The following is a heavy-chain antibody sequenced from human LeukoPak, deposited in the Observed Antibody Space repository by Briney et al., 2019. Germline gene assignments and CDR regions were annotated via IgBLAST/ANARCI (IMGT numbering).Heavy chain of an antibody. CDR1: GFTFSSFE. J-gene: IGHJ4*02. D-gene: IGHD2-21*02. CDR3: ARGGASCGGDCLDY. V-gene: IGHV3-48*01. CDR2: ISSSSSSK. Sequence: GGSLRLSCAASGFTFSSFEMNWVRQAPGKGLEWVSYISSSSSSKKYADSVKGRFTISRDNAMNSLDLQMNSLRAEDTAVYYCARGGASCGGDCLDYWGQGTLVTVSS.